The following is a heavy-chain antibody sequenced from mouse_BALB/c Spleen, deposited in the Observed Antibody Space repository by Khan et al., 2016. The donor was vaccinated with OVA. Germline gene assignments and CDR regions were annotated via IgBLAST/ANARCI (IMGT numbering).Heavy chain of an antibody. CDR2: INPSSGYT. J-gene: IGHJ2*01. CDR3: ARTHES. Sequence: QVQLQQSGAELARPGASVKMSCKASGYTFTSYTMPWVKQRPGQGLEWIGYINPSSGYTKYTQKFKDKATLTADKSSSTAYMQLSSLTSEDSAVYYCARTHESWGQGTTLTVSS. CDR1: GYTFTSYT. V-gene: IGHV1-4*01.